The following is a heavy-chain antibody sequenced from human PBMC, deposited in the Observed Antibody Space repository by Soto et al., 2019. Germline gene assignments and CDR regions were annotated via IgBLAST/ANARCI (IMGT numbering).Heavy chain of an antibody. Sequence: PGASLISCWTGSGYSYISDWVVWVKQMPGKGLEWMGIIYPGDSDTRYSPSFQGQVTISADKSISTAYLQWSSLKASDTAMYYCARGPHGRATLALRAFDIWGQGTMVTVTS. V-gene: IGHV5-51*07. J-gene: IGHJ3*02. CDR1: GYSYISDW. CDR2: IYPGDSDT. D-gene: IGHD1-26*01. CDR3: ARGPHGRATLALRAFDI.